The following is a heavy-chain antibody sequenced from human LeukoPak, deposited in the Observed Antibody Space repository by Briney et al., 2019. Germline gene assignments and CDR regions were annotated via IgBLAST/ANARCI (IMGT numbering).Heavy chain of an antibody. D-gene: IGHD2-15*01. CDR3: ARVAKLYCSGGSCYYRYYFDY. V-gene: IGHV1-2*02. J-gene: IGHJ4*02. Sequence: ASVKVSCKASGYTFTAYYLHWVRQAPGQGLEWMGWMDPKSGGTNYAQNFQGRVTMTRDTSISTAYLELSSLRSDDTAVYYCARVAKLYCSGGSCYYRYYFDYWGQGTLVTVSS. CDR1: GYTFTAYY. CDR2: MDPKSGGT.